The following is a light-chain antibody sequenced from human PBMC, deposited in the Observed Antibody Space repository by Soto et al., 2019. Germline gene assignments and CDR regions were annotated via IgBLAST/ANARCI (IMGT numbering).Light chain of an antibody. CDR3: QQYNKWPRWT. CDR2: GAS. CDR1: QSVSSN. Sequence: EIVLTQSPGTLSLSPGERATLSCRASQSVSSNLAWYQQKPGQAPRLLIYGASTRATGIPARFSGSGSGTEFTLTISSLQSEDFAVYYCQQYNKWPRWTFGQGTKVDIK. J-gene: IGKJ1*01. V-gene: IGKV3-15*01.